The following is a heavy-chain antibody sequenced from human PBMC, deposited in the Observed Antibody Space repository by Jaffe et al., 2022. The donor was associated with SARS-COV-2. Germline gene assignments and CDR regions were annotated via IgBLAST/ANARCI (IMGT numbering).Heavy chain of an antibody. J-gene: IGHJ4*02. Sequence: QVQLVESGGGVVQPGRSLRLSCTASGFTFSTFGMHWVRQAPGKGLEWVAVIWGDGNNKYFADSVKGRFTISRDNSKNTLYLEVNSLRAEDTAVYFCARGKDYTGYHKGIFDYWGQGILVTVSS. D-gene: IGHD3-9*01. CDR2: IWGDGNNK. CDR3: ARGKDYTGYHKGIFDY. CDR1: GFTFSTFG. V-gene: IGHV3-33*01.